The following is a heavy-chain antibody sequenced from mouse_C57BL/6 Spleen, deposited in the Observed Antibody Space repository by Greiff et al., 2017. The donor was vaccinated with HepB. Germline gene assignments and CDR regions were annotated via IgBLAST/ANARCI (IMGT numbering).Heavy chain of an antibody. CDR1: GYTFTSYW. D-gene: IGHD2-1*01. J-gene: IGHJ4*01. CDR2: IHPNSGST. Sequence: VQLQQSGAELVKPGASVKLSCKASGYTFTSYWMHWVKQRPGQGLEWIGMIHPNSGSTNYNEKFKSKATLTVDKSSSTAYMQLSSLTSEDSAVYYCARSDGNYVNYAMDYWGQGTSVTVSS. V-gene: IGHV1-64*01. CDR3: ARSDGNYVNYAMDY.